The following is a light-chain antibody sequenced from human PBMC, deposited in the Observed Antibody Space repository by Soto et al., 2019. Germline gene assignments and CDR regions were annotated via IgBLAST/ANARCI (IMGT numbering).Light chain of an antibody. V-gene: IGKV1-39*01. CDR2: AAS. Sequence: DIQMTQSPSSLSASVGDRVSITCRASQSIRSHLNWYQQKAGKAPKVLIYAASSLQGGVPSRFSGSGSGTDFTLTIKSLQPEDFATYYCHQRFSSPFPFGPGTKVDIK. J-gene: IGKJ3*01. CDR1: QSIRSH. CDR3: HQRFSSPFP.